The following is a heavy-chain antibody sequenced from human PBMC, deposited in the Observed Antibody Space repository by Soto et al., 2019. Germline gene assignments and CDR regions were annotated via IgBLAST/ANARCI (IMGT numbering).Heavy chain of an antibody. CDR3: VRVLQKGRIDY. J-gene: IGHJ4*02. Sequence: LRLSCAASGFTFSSYAMSWVRQAPGKGLEWVSAISGSGGSTYYADSVKGRFTISRDNSKNTLYLQMNSLRAEDTAVYYCVRVLQKGRIDYWGQGTLVTVSS. V-gene: IGHV3-23*01. CDR1: GFTFSSYA. CDR2: ISGSGGST.